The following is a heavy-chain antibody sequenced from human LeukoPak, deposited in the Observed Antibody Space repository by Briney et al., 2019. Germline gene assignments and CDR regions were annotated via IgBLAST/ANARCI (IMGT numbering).Heavy chain of an antibody. J-gene: IGHJ5*02. Sequence: PGVSLRLSCAASGFTFGSYAMSWVRQAPGKGPEWVSVIYSGGSTYYADSVKGRFTISRDNSKNTLYLQMNSLRAEDTAVYYCARELTVTNGPAIFPGPFDPWGQGTLVTVSS. D-gene: IGHD4-17*01. CDR3: ARELTVTNGPAIFPGPFDP. CDR1: GFTFGSYA. CDR2: IYSGGST. V-gene: IGHV3-66*01.